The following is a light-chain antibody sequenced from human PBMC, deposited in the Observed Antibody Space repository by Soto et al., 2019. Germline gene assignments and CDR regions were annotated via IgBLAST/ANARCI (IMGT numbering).Light chain of an antibody. CDR2: EVS. V-gene: IGLV2-8*01. CDR1: SSDVGGYNY. Sequence: QSALTQPPSASGSPGQAVTISCTGTSSDVGGYNYVSWYQQRTGKAPRLMIYEVSNRPPGVPDRFSGSKSGNTASLTGSGLQAEDEADYYGSSYAGSKNFFGGGTKLTVL. J-gene: IGLJ2*01. CDR3: SSYAGSKNF.